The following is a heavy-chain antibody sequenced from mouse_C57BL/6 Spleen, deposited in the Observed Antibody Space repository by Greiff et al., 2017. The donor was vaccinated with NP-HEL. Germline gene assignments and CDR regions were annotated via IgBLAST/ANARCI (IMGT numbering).Heavy chain of an antibody. Sequence: EVQLKQSGPELVKPGASVKMSCKASGYTFTDYNMHWVKQSHGKSLEWIGYINPNNGGTSYNQKFKGKATLTVNKSSSTAYMELRSRTSEDSAVYYCANIYYDYDGWFAYWGQGTLVTVSA. V-gene: IGHV1-22*01. D-gene: IGHD2-4*01. J-gene: IGHJ3*01. CDR1: GYTFTDYN. CDR3: ANIYYDYDGWFAY. CDR2: INPNNGGT.